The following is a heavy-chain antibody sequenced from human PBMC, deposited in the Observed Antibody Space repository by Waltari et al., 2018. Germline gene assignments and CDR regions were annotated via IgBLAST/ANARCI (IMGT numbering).Heavy chain of an antibody. V-gene: IGHV3-7*01. D-gene: IGHD1-26*01. CDR3: ARYVLLQDGHYFDS. CDR1: GFIFSDHW. CDR2: IKPDGSEP. J-gene: IGHJ4*02. Sequence: EVQLVESGGGLVQPGGSLTLYCAASGFIFSDHWIGWVRQAPGKGLEWVANIKPDGSEPNYLGSLKGRFTISTDNAKDSVLLHVSSLRAEDTAVYYCARYVLLQDGHYFDSWGQGTLVTVSS.